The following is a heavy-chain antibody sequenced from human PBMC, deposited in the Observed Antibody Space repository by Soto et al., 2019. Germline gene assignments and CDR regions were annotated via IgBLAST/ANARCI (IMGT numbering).Heavy chain of an antibody. J-gene: IGHJ4*02. D-gene: IGHD1-1*01. CDR3: ARGRDWNRHHSFDY. CDR1: GGSFSGYY. CDR2: INHSGST. V-gene: IGHV4-34*01. Sequence: SETLSLTCAVYGGSFSGYYWSWIRQPPGKGLEWIAEINHSGSTNYNPSLKSRGTISVDTPKNQFSLKLSSVTAADTAVYYCARGRDWNRHHSFDYWGQGTLVTVSS.